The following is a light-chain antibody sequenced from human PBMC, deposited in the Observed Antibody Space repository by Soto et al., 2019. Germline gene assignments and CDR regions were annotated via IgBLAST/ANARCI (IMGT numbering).Light chain of an antibody. CDR1: QSVSSY. CDR3: QQRSNWPYT. V-gene: IGKV3-11*01. CDR2: DAS. J-gene: IGKJ2*01. Sequence: VLTQSPATLSLSPGERATLSCRASQSVSSYLAWYQQKPGQAPRLLIYDASNRATGIPARFSGSGSGTDFTLTISSLEPEDFAVYYCQQRSNWPYTFGQGTKLEIK.